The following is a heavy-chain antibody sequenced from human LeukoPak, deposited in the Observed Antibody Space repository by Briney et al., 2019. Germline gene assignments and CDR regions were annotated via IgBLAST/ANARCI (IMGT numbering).Heavy chain of an antibody. CDR3: ARVAGYSSSYFDY. V-gene: IGHV3-48*01. D-gene: IGHD6-13*01. J-gene: IGHJ4*02. Sequence: GGSLRLSCAASGFTFSSYSMNWVRQAPGKGLEWVSYISSSSSTIYYADSVKGRFTISRDNAKNSLYLQMNSLRAEDTAVYYCARVAGYSSSYFDYWGQGTLVTVSS. CDR2: ISSSSSTI. CDR1: GFTFSSYS.